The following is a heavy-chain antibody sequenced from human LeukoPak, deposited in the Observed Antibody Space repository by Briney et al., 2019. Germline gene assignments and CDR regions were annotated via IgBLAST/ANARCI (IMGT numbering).Heavy chain of an antibody. Sequence: SQTLSLTCTVSGGSISSGDYYWSWIRQPPGKGLEWIGYIYYNGSTNYNPSLKSRVTISVDTSKNQFSLKLRSVTAADTAVYYCVRDGTTVIRYLFDYWGQGTLVTVSS. CDR3: VRDGTTVIRYLFDY. J-gene: IGHJ4*02. D-gene: IGHD4-23*01. V-gene: IGHV4-30-4*01. CDR1: GGSISSGDYY. CDR2: IYYNGST.